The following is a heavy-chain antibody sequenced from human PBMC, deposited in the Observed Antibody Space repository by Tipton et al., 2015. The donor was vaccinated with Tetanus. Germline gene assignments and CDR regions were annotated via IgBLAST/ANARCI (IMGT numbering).Heavy chain of an antibody. CDR3: ARHTNFWSGYYIVY. V-gene: IGHV4-34*01. J-gene: IGHJ4*02. D-gene: IGHD3-3*01. CDR1: GGSFSGYY. CDR2: INHSGST. Sequence: TLSLTCGVYGGSFSGYYWSWIRQPPGKGLEWIGEINHSGSTNHNPSLKSRVTISVDTSKNQFSLKLSSVTAADTAVYYCARHTNFWSGYYIVYWGQGTLVTVSS.